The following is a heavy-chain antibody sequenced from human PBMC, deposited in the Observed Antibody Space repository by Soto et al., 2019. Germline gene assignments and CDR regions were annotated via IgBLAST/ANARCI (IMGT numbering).Heavy chain of an antibody. J-gene: IGHJ6*02. CDR3: ARRYCSSTSCYAGHPNYYYGIDV. CDR2: IIPIFGTA. D-gene: IGHD2-2*01. CDR1: GGTFSSYA. V-gene: IGHV1-69*01. Sequence: QVQLVKSGAEVKKPGSSVKVSCKASGGTFSSYAISWVRQAPGQGLEWMGGIIPIFGTANYAQKFQGRVTITADESTSTAYMELSSLRSEDTAVYYCARRYCSSTSCYAGHPNYYYGIDVWGQGTTVTVSS.